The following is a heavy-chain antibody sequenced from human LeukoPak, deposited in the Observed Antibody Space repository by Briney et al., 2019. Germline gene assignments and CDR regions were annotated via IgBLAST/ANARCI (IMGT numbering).Heavy chain of an antibody. V-gene: IGHV3-21*01. CDR2: ISSSSSYI. Sequence: GGSLRLSCAASGFTFSSYSLNWVRQAPGKGLKWVSSISSSSSYIYYADSVKGRFTISRDNAKNSLYLQMDSMRAEDTAVYYCARAHYDILTGPNDFDYWGQGTLVTVSS. CDR3: ARAHYDILTGPNDFDY. CDR1: GFTFSSYS. J-gene: IGHJ4*02. D-gene: IGHD3-9*01.